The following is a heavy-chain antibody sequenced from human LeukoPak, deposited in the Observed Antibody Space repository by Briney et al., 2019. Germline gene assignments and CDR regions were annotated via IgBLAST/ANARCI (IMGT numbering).Heavy chain of an antibody. CDR3: ARGGVSSGWYGSYFDY. CDR1: GGTFSSYA. Sequence: SVKVSCKASGGTFSSYAISWVRQAPGQGLEWMGRIIPILGIANYAQKFQGRVTITADKSTSTAYMELRSLRSDDTAVYYCARGGVSSGWYGSYFDYWGQGTLVTVSS. CDR2: IIPILGIA. V-gene: IGHV1-69*04. J-gene: IGHJ4*02. D-gene: IGHD6-19*01.